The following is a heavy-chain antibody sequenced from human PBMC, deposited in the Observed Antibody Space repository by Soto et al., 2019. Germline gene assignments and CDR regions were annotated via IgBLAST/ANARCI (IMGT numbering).Heavy chain of an antibody. CDR1: GFTFGDYA. J-gene: IGHJ4*02. CDR2: IRSKAYGGTT. CDR3: TREHPDSSSSWYIDY. V-gene: IGHV3-49*03. Sequence: GGSLRLSCTASGFTFGDYAMSWFRQAPGKGLEWVGFIRSKAYGGTTEYAASVKGRFTISRDDSKSIAYLQMNSLKTEDTAVYYCTREHPDSSSSWYIDYWGQGTLVTVSS. D-gene: IGHD6-13*01.